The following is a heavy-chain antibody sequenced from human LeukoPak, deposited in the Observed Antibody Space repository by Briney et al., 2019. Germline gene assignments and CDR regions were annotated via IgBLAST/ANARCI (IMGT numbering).Heavy chain of an antibody. CDR3: ARGKGLWFGELTDWFDP. CDR2: INTNTGNP. V-gene: IGHV7-4-1*02. CDR1: GYTFTSYA. D-gene: IGHD3-10*01. Sequence: ASVKVSCKASGYTFTSYAMNWVRQAPGQGLEWMGWINTNTGNPTYAQGFTGRFVFSLDTSVSTAYLQISSLKAEDTAVYYCARGKGLWFGELTDWFDPWGQGTLVTVSS. J-gene: IGHJ5*02.